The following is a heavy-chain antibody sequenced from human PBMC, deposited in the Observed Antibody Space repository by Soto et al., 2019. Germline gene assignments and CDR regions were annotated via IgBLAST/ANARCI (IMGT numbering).Heavy chain of an antibody. D-gene: IGHD3-3*01. J-gene: IGHJ6*03. CDR2: IYYSGST. Sequence: SETLSLTCTVSGGSISSYYWSWIRQPPGKGLEWIGYIYYSGSTNYNPSLKSRVTISVDTSKNQFSLKLSSVTAADTTVYYCARDRDSRLDQVLRFLEWQRPNYYYYMDVWGRGTTVTVSS. CDR3: ARDRDSRLDQVLRFLEWQRPNYYYYMDV. CDR1: GGSISSYY. V-gene: IGHV4-59*01.